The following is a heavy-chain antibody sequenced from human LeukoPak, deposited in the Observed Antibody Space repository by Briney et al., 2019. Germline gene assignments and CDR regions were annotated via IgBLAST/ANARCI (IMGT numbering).Heavy chain of an antibody. CDR3: ARHVPFCSSTSCSIYYFDY. Sequence: PSETLSLTCTVSGGSISSSTYYWGWIRQPPGKGLEWIGCIYYSESTYYNPSLKSRVTISVDTSKNQFSLKLSSVTAADTAVYYCARHVPFCSSTSCSIYYFDYWGQGTLVTVSS. CDR2: IYYSEST. V-gene: IGHV4-39*01. J-gene: IGHJ4*02. D-gene: IGHD2-2*01. CDR1: GGSISSSTYY.